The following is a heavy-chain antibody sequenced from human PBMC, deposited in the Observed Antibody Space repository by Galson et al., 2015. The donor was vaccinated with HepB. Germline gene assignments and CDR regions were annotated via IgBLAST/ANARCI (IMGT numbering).Heavy chain of an antibody. CDR2: IKPDGTEK. V-gene: IGHV3-7*03. CDR3: TSTSMASPGHH. D-gene: IGHD6-13*01. Sequence: SLRLSCAASGFTFSNFWMSWVRQAPGKGLEWIGNIKPDGTEKYYADSMKGRFTIYRDNARNSVYLQIYNVRADDTADYYCTSTSMASPGHHWGQGTLVTVSS. CDR1: GFTFSNFW. J-gene: IGHJ4*02.